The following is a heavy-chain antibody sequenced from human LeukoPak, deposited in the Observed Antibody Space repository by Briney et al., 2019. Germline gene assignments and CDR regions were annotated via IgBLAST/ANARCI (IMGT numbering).Heavy chain of an antibody. CDR1: GYTFTGYY. Sequence: GASVKVSCKASGYTFTGYYMHWVRQAPGQGLEWMGWINPNSGGTNYAQKFQGRVTMTEDTSTDTAYMELSGLRSEDTAVYYCARDFSIIVYSSSWTHFDYWGQGTLVTVSS. V-gene: IGHV1-2*02. J-gene: IGHJ4*02. CDR3: ARDFSIIVYSSSWTHFDY. CDR2: INPNSGGT. D-gene: IGHD6-13*01.